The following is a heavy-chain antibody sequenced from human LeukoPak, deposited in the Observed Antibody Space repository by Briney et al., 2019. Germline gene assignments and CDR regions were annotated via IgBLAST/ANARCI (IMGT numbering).Heavy chain of an antibody. CDR3: ARALATYYCDSSAHAFDI. Sequence: SETLSLTCTVSGGSISSYYWSWIRQPAGKGLEWIGRIYTSGSTNYNPSLKSRVTISVGTSKNQFSLKLSSVTAADTAVYYCARALATYYCDSSAHAFDIWGQGTMVTVSS. D-gene: IGHD3-22*01. CDR2: IYTSGST. J-gene: IGHJ3*02. CDR1: GGSISSYY. V-gene: IGHV4-4*07.